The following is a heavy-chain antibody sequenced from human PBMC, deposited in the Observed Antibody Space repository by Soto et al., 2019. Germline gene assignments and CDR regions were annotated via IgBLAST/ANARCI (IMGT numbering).Heavy chain of an antibody. Sequence: EVQLVESGGGLVQPGGSLRLSCAASGFTFSSYWMHWVRQAPGKGLVWVSRINSDGSSTSYADSVKGRFTISRDNAKNTLYLQMNSLRAEDTAVYYCARGGGPPVVAALGAFDIWGQGTMVTVSS. V-gene: IGHV3-74*01. D-gene: IGHD2-15*01. CDR1: GFTFSSYW. J-gene: IGHJ3*02. CDR2: INSDGSST. CDR3: ARGGGPPVVAALGAFDI.